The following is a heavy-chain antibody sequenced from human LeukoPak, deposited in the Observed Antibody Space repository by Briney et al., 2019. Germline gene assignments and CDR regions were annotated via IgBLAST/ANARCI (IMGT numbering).Heavy chain of an antibody. D-gene: IGHD2-8*01. CDR1: GYTFTGYY. J-gene: IGHJ4*02. CDR3: ARVRCTNGVCYTFDY. CDR2: INPNSGGT. V-gene: IGHV1-2*02. Sequence: ASVRVSCKASGYTFTGYYMYWVRQAPGQGLEWMGWINPNSGGTNYAQKFQGRVTMTRDTSISTAYMELSRLRSDDTAVYYCARVRCTNGVCYTFDYWGQGTLVTVSS.